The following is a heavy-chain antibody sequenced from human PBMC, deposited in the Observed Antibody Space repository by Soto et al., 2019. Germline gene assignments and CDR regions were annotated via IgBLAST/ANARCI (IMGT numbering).Heavy chain of an antibody. V-gene: IGHV1-69*01. CDR1: GGTFSSYA. CDR2: IIPIFGTA. CDR3: ARAYSYSGHFDY. Sequence: QVQLVQSGAEVKKPGSSVKVSCKDSGGTFSSYAISWVRQAPGQGREWMGGIIPIFGTANYAQKFQGRVTITEDEPTSTAYMELSSLRSEDTAVYYCARAYSYSGHFDYWGQGTLVTVSS. D-gene: IGHD1-26*01. J-gene: IGHJ4*02.